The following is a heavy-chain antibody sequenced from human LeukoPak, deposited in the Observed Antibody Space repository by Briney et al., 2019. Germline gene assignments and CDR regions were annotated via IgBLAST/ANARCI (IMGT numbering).Heavy chain of an antibody. V-gene: IGHV3-30*02. CDR3: AKDRCSNGIGCYYYYMEV. Sequence: GGSLRLSCAASGFTFDDYAMHWVRQAPGKGLEWVAYIQYDRTNEQYAHSVKGRFRISRDNSNNISYLQMNSLRTEDTAVYYCAKDRCSNGIGCYYYYMEVWGKGTTVTISS. J-gene: IGHJ6*03. D-gene: IGHD2-8*01. CDR1: GFTFDDYA. CDR2: IQYDRTNE.